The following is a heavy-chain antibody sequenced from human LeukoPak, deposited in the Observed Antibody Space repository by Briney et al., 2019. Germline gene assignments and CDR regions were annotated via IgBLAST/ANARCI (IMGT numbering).Heavy chain of an antibody. J-gene: IGHJ4*02. Sequence: SVKVSCKASGGTFSSYAISWVRQARGQGLEWRGGIIPIFGTANYAQKFQGRVTITADKSTSTAYRALSSLRSEDTAVYYCARLRHYDILTGWGDLPYYFDYWGEGTLATVSA. V-gene: IGHV1-69*06. CDR1: GGTFSSYA. CDR3: ARLRHYDILTGWGDLPYYFDY. D-gene: IGHD3-9*01. CDR2: IIPIFGTA.